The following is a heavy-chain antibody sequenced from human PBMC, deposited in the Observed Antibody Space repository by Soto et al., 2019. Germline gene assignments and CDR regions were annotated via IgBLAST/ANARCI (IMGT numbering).Heavy chain of an antibody. CDR1: GGSISSGVYY. D-gene: IGHD3-9*01. J-gene: IGHJ6*02. V-gene: IGHV4-31*03. CDR2: IYYSGST. Sequence: PSETLSLTCTVSGGSISSGVYYWSWIRQHPGKGLEWIGYIYYSGSTYYNPSLKSRVTISVDTSKNQFSLKLSSVTAADTAVYYCARGYYDILTGVYGMDVWGRGTLVTVSS. CDR3: ARGYYDILTGVYGMDV.